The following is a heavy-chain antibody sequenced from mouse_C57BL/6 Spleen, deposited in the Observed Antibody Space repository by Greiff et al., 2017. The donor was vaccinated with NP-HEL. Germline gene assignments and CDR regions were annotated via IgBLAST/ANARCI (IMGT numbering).Heavy chain of an antibody. CDR1: GYAFTNYL. Sequence: VQLQQSGAELVRPGTSVKVSCKASGYAFTNYLIEWVKQRPGQGLEWIGVINPGSGGTNYNEKFKGKATLTADKSSSTAYMQLSSLTSEDSAVYFGARAGGIYYDYDGAMDYWGQGTSVTVSS. CDR3: ARAGGIYYDYDGAMDY. D-gene: IGHD2-4*01. V-gene: IGHV1-54*01. CDR2: INPGSGGT. J-gene: IGHJ4*01.